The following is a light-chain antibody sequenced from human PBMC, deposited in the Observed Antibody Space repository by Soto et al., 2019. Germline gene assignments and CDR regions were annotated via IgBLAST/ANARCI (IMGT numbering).Light chain of an antibody. Sequence: EIRLIQSPAALSLSPEERATLSCRASQSVSSSLAWYQQNPGQAPRLLIFDASNRAAGVPARFSAWGSETDFTLTISDVEPEDFAVYYCHQRQSWPRTFGQGTKVDIK. J-gene: IGKJ1*01. CDR2: DAS. CDR1: QSVSSS. CDR3: HQRQSWPRT. V-gene: IGKV3-11*01.